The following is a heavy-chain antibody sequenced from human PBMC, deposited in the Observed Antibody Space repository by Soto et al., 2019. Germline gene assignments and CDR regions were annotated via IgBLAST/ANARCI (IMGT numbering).Heavy chain of an antibody. D-gene: IGHD5-18*01. J-gene: IGHJ6*02. V-gene: IGHV4-61*01. CDR1: GGSVSSGSYY. CDR3: AGHGGYSYGLQKKHYYYYGMDV. CDR2: IYYSGST. Sequence: ASETLSLTCTVSGGSVSSGSYYWSWIRQPPGKGLEWIGYIYYSGSTNYNPSLKSRVTISVDTSKNQFSLKLSSVTAADTAVYYCAGHGGYSYGLQKKHYYYYGMDVWGQGTTVTVSS.